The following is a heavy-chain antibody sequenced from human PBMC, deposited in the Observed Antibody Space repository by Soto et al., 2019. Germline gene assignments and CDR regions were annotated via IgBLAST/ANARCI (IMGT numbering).Heavy chain of an antibody. V-gene: IGHV4-39*01. Sequence: QLQLQESGPGLVKPSETLSLTCSVSGGSISSSSYFWGWIRQPPGKGLEWIGSIYYSGSTYYNPSLKSLFTVSVDTSKNPFSLRLSSVTAADTAVYYCARHPSDFWFDPWGQGTLVTVSS. CDR1: GGSISSSSYF. J-gene: IGHJ5*02. CDR3: ARHPSDFWFDP. D-gene: IGHD2-21*02. CDR2: IYYSGST.